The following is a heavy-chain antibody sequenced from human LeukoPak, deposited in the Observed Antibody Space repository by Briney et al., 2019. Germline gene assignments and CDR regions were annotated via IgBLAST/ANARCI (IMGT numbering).Heavy chain of an antibody. V-gene: IGHV4-59*01. CDR1: GGSISSYY. J-gene: IGHJ4*02. CDR2: IYYSGST. CDR3: ASLINQLWTFDY. Sequence: KSSETLSLTCTVSGGSISSYYWSWIRQPPGKGLEWIGYIYYSGSTNYNPSLKSRVTISVDTSKNQFSLKLSPVTAADTAVYYCASLINQLWTFDYWGQGTLVTVSS. D-gene: IGHD5-18*01.